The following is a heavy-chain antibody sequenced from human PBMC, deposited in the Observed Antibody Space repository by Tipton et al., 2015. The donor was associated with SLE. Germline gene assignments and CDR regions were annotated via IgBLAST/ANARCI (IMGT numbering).Heavy chain of an antibody. CDR3: ARRSYYDSSGYYDY. V-gene: IGHV4-59*07. CDR1: GGSISGNS. J-gene: IGHJ4*02. D-gene: IGHD3-22*01. CDR2: IYYSGST. Sequence: TLSLTCTVSGGSISGNSWTWIRQPPGKGLEWIGYIYYSGSTNYNPSLKSRVTISVDTSKNQFSLKLSSVTAADTAVYYCARRSYYDSSGYYDYWGQGTLVTVSS.